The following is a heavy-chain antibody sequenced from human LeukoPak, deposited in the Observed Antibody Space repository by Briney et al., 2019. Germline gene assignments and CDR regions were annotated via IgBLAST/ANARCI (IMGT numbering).Heavy chain of an antibody. CDR2: ISDSGGDT. J-gene: IGHJ4*02. D-gene: IGHD6-19*01. CDR3: AKHPFIAVTVLEH. V-gene: IGHV3-23*01. Sequence: GGSLRLSCAVSGLTLSNYGMSWVRQAPGRGLEWIAAISDSGGDTYYAESIKGRFTISRDNSKNTLYLQMNSLRADDTALYYCAKHPFIAVTVLEHWGQGTLVTVSS. CDR1: GLTLSNYG.